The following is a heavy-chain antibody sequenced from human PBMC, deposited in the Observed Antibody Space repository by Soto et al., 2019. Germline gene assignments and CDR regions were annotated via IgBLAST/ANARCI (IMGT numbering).Heavy chain of an antibody. CDR3: ARDASYYDSSGYYYEAFDI. J-gene: IGHJ3*02. V-gene: IGHV1-18*04. CDR1: GYTFTSDG. D-gene: IGHD3-22*01. Sequence: VKVSCKASGYTFTSDGISWVRQAPGQGLEWMGWISAYNGNTNYAQKLQGRVTMTTDTSTSTAYMELRSLRSDDTAVYYCARDASYYDSSGYYYEAFDIWGQGTMVTVSS. CDR2: ISAYNGNT.